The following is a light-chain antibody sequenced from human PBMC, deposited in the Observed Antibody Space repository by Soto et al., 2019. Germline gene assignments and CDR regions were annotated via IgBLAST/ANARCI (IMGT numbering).Light chain of an antibody. CDR2: DAS. Sequence: EKVMTQSPATLSVSPGERATLSCGASQSVRSNVAWYKQKPGQPPRLLIYDASTRATGIPSRVSGSGSGTEFTLTISSLKSEDFEVYYCQQYDNWPRTFGQGTKVDIK. CDR1: QSVRSN. J-gene: IGKJ1*01. CDR3: QQYDNWPRT. V-gene: IGKV3-15*01.